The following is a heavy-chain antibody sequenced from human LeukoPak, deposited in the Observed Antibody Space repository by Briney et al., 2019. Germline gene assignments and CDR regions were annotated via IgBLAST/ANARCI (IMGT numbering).Heavy chain of an antibody. CDR1: GFTFSSYS. CDR3: ANVWGVVVAARF. Sequence: GGSLRLSCAASGFTFSSYSMNWVRQAPGKGQEWVSYISSSSSTIYYADSVKGRFTISRDNAKNSLYLQMNSLRAEDTAVYYCANVWGVVVAARFWGKGTTVTISS. D-gene: IGHD2-15*01. J-gene: IGHJ6*04. V-gene: IGHV3-48*01. CDR2: ISSSSSTI.